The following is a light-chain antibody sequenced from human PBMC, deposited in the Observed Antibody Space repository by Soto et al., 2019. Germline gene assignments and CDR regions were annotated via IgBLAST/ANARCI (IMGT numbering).Light chain of an antibody. J-gene: IGLJ1*01. Sequence: QSALTQPPSASGSPGQSVAISCHRTSSDVGGYNYVSWYQLHPGKAPKLMIYEVNLRPSGVPDRFSGSKSGNTASLTVSGLQAEDEADYYCSSYAGNNNYVFGTGTKVTVL. CDR1: SSDVGGYNY. CDR2: EVN. V-gene: IGLV2-8*01. CDR3: SSYAGNNNYV.